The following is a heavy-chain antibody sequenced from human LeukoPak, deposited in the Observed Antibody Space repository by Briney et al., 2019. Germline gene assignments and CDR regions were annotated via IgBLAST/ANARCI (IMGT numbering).Heavy chain of an antibody. Sequence: ASVKVSCNTSGYTFSNFGISWVRQAPGQGLEWMGWISGNNDNPNYGQKFQGRFTVTTDSSTSTAYMELRDLRSDDTAVYYCARDGTSTYDYWGQGTLVTVSS. J-gene: IGHJ4*02. V-gene: IGHV1-18*01. CDR1: GYTFSNFG. CDR2: ISGNNDNP. CDR3: ARDGTSTYDY. D-gene: IGHD2-2*01.